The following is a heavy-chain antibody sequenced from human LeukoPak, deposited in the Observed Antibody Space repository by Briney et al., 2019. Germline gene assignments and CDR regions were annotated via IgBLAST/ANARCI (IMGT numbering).Heavy chain of an antibody. CDR3: ARAAQVTGRPNLGGHFDY. Sequence: AGSLRLSCAASEFTFSSFAMSWVRQPPGKGLEWVSTISSSGGSTFYAESVKGRFTISRDNNENTLYLQMNSLRVEDTAVYYCARAAQVTGRPNLGGHFDYWGQGTLVTVSS. D-gene: IGHD6-6*01. J-gene: IGHJ4*02. V-gene: IGHV3-23*01. CDR2: ISSSGGST. CDR1: EFTFSSFA.